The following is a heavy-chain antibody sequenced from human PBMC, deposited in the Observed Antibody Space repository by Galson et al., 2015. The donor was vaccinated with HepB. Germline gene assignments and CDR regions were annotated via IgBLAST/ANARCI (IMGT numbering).Heavy chain of an antibody. Sequence: SVKVSCKASGYTFTSYAMHWVRQAPGQRLEWMGWINAGNGNTKYSQKFQGRVTITRDTSASTAYMELSSLRSEDTAVYYCARDPRVTFGGVIVVPSAYWGQGTLVTVSS. V-gene: IGHV1-3*01. J-gene: IGHJ4*02. D-gene: IGHD3-16*02. CDR2: INAGNGNT. CDR3: ARDPRVTFGGVIVVPSAY. CDR1: GYTFTSYA.